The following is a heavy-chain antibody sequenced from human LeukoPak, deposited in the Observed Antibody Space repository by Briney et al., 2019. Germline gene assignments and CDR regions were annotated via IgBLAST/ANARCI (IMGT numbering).Heavy chain of an antibody. CDR3: ARAVSVVVIRCPIWGYYYYMDV. J-gene: IGHJ6*03. CDR1: GYTFTSYG. V-gene: IGHV1-18*01. D-gene: IGHD3-22*01. CDR2: ISAYNGNT. Sequence: ASVKVSCKASGYTFTSYGISWVRQAPGQGLEWMGWISAYNGNTNYAQKLQGRVTMTTDTSTSTAYMELRSLRSDDTAVYYCARAVSVVVIRCPIWGYYYYMDVWGKGTTVTVSS.